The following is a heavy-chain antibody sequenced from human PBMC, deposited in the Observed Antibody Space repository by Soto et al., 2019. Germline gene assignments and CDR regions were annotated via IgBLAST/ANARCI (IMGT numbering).Heavy chain of an antibody. J-gene: IGHJ3*02. CDR1: GGSLSSYY. Sequence: QVHLQESGPGLVKPSETLSLTCTVSGGSLSSYYWSWIRQPPGKGLEWIGFIYYSGDTNYNPSLKGRVAISLDMSEKQFSLKLGAVTAADTAVYYCARGRYAYIWGSNRQSLDAFDMWGQGTKVTVSS. V-gene: IGHV4-59*01. CDR3: ARGRYAYIWGSNRQSLDAFDM. CDR2: IYYSGDT. D-gene: IGHD3-16*02.